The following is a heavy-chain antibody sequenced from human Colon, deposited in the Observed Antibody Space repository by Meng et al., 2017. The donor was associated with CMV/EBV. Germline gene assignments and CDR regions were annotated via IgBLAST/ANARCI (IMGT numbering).Heavy chain of an antibody. CDR3: ARERGYSYGYADY. J-gene: IGHJ4*02. CDR2: ISSSGSNM. CDR1: GFTFSSYS. V-gene: IGHV3-21*01. Sequence: AASGFTFSSYSVSGGRQDQGMGLEGVSCISSSGSNMYYSDSVKGRFTISRDNAKNSLYLQVNSLRAEDTAVYYCARERGYSYGYADYWGQGTLVTVSS. D-gene: IGHD5-18*01.